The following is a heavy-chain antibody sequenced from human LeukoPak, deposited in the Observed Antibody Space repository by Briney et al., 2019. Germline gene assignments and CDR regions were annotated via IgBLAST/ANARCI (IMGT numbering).Heavy chain of an antibody. V-gene: IGHV4-39*01. CDR2: IYYGGST. J-gene: IGHJ4*02. CDR1: GGSISSSSYY. CDR3: ARQSLGYYFDY. Sequence: SETLSLTCTVSGGSISSSSYYWGWIRRPPGKGLQWIGSIYYGGSTYYNPSLKSRVIISVDTSKNQFSLRLSSVTAADTAVYYCARQSLGYYFDYWGQGTLVTVSS. D-gene: IGHD3-10*01.